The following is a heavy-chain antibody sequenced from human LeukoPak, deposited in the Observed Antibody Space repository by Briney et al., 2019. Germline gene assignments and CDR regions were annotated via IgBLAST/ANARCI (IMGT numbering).Heavy chain of an antibody. J-gene: IGHJ4*02. V-gene: IGHV3-74*01. Sequence: AGGSLRLSCAASGFIFSNYWMHWVRQAPGKGLVWVSRINTDGSSTHYADSVKGRFTISRDDAKNPLYLQMNTLRVEDTALYYCVKGPHYGAYTDYFDFWGQGTLVTVSS. CDR3: VKGPHYGAYTDYFDF. CDR1: GFIFSNYW. CDR2: INTDGSST. D-gene: IGHD4-17*01.